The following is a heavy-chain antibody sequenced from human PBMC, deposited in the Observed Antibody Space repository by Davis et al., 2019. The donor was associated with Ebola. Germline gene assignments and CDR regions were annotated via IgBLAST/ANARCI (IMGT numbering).Heavy chain of an antibody. CDR3: AKAPYYYDSSGYLLDDAFDI. D-gene: IGHD3-22*01. V-gene: IGHV3-9*01. CDR1: GFTFDDYA. Sequence: PGGSLRLSCAASGFTFDDYAMHWVRQAPGKGLEWVSGISWNSGSIGYADSVKGRFTISRDNAKNSLYLQMNSLRAEDTALYYCAKAPYYYDSSGYLLDDAFDIWGQGTMVTVSS. CDR2: ISWNSGSI. J-gene: IGHJ3*02.